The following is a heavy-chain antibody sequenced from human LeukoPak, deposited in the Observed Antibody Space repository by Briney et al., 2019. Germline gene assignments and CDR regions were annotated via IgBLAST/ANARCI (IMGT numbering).Heavy chain of an antibody. Sequence: ASVKVSCKASGYAFTSYYMHWVRQAPGRGLEWMGIINPSGGSTSYAQKFQGRVTMTRDTSTNTVYMELSSLRVEDTAVYYCARVRGIQIFDFWGQGTLVTVSS. CDR3: ARVRGIQIFDF. CDR2: INPSGGST. J-gene: IGHJ4*02. D-gene: IGHD5-18*01. V-gene: IGHV1-46*01. CDR1: GYAFTSYY.